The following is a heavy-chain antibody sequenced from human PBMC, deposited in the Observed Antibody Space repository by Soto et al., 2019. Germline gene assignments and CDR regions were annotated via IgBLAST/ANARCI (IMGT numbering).Heavy chain of an antibody. V-gene: IGHV5-10-1*01. CDR3: ASAFYCSGGSCGGGGYYYYGMDV. D-gene: IGHD2-15*01. Sequence: PGASLKISCKGSGYSFTSYWISWVRQMPGKGLEWMGRIDPSDSYTNYSPSFQGHVTISADKSISTAYLQWSSLKASDTAMYYCASAFYCSGGSCGGGGYYYYGMDVWGQGTTVTVSS. CDR2: IDPSDSYT. CDR1: GYSFTSYW. J-gene: IGHJ6*02.